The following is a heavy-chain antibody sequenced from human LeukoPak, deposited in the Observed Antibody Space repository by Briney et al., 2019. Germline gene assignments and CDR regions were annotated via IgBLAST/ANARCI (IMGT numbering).Heavy chain of an antibody. CDR2: IYYSGST. J-gene: IGHJ6*03. D-gene: IGHD2-2*01. Sequence: PSETLSLTCTVSGGSISSSSYYWGWIRQPPGKGLEWIGSIYYSGSTYYNPSLKSRVTISVDTSKNQFSLKLSSVTAADTAVYYCARTVVVPAATAPHYYYYMDVWGKGTTVTVSS. V-gene: IGHV4-39*07. CDR3: ARTVVVPAATAPHYYYYMDV. CDR1: GGSISSSSYY.